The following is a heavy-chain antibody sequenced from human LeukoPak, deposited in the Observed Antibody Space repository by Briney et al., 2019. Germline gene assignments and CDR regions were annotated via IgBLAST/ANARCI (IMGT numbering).Heavy chain of an antibody. V-gene: IGHV4-4*07. J-gene: IGHJ4*02. CDR1: GGSISSYY. Sequence: PSETLSLTCTVSGGSISSYYWSWIRQPAGKGLEWIGRIYTSGSTNYNPSLKSRVTISVDTSKNQFSLKLSSVTAADTAVYYCARGQQGDTYDILTGYYWPMYYFDYWGQGTLVTVSS. CDR3: ARGQQGDTYDILTGYYWPMYYFDY. D-gene: IGHD3-9*01. CDR2: IYTSGST.